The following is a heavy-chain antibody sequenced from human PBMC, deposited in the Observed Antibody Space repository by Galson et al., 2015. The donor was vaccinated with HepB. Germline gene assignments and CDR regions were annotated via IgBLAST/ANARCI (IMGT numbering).Heavy chain of an antibody. CDR1: GFTFSSYW. Sequence: SLRLSCAASGFTFSSYWMHWVRQAPGKGLVWVSRINSDGSSTSYADSVKGRFTFSRDNAKNTLYLQMNSLRAEDTAVYYCARDHGLYGMDVWGQGTTVTVSS. CDR3: ARDHGLYGMDV. J-gene: IGHJ6*02. V-gene: IGHV3-74*01. CDR2: INSDGSST.